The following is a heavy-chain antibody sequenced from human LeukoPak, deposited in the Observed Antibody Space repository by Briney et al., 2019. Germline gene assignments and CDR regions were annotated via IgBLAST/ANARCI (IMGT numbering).Heavy chain of an antibody. CDR1: GYTFSNSG. CDR3: AREDYESGKVWFDP. J-gene: IGHJ5*02. D-gene: IGHD3-10*01. Sequence: ASVKVSCKASGYTFSNSGIIWVRQAPGQGLEWMGWISTYNGHTKYAQKFQGRVTMTTDTSTSTAYMELRSLRSDDTAVYYCAREDYESGKVWFDPWGQGTLVTVSS. V-gene: IGHV1-18*01. CDR2: ISTYNGHT.